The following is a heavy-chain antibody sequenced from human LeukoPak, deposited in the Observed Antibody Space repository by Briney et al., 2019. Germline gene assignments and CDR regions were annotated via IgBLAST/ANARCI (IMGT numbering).Heavy chain of an antibody. D-gene: IGHD2-2*01. Sequence: ASVKVSCKASGGTFGSYAIGWVRQAPGQGLEWMGGIIPIFGTANYAQKFQGRVTITTDESTSTAYMELSSLRSEDTAVYYCASGLVVPAAYYYYMDVWGKGTTVTVSS. CDR2: IIPIFGTA. V-gene: IGHV1-69*05. CDR1: GGTFGSYA. J-gene: IGHJ6*03. CDR3: ASGLVVPAAYYYYMDV.